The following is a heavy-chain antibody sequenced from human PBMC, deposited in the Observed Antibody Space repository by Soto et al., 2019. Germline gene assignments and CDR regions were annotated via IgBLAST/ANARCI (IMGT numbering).Heavy chain of an antibody. CDR3: ASRYYDFWSGYYSTSATNDFDY. D-gene: IGHD3-3*01. J-gene: IGHJ4*02. V-gene: IGHV4-59*08. CDR2: INYSGNT. Sequence: PSETLSLTCSVSGGSISSSYWSWIRQPPGKGLEWIAYINYSGNTNYNPSLKSRVTISVDTSKNQFSLKLSSVTAADTAVYYCASRYYDFWSGYYSTSATNDFDYWGQGTLVTVSS. CDR1: GGSISSSY.